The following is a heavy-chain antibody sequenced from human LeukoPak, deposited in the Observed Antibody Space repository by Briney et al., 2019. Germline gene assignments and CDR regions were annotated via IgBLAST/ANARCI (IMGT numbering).Heavy chain of an antibody. CDR3: ARGGAYCGGDCYLDAFDI. CDR1: GYSFTSYW. CDR2: IYPGDSDT. V-gene: IGHV5-51*01. Sequence: GESLKISCKGSGYSFTSYWIGWVRQMPGKGLEWMGIIYPGDSDTRYSPSFQGQVTISADKSISTAYLQWSSLKASDTAMYYCARGGAYCGGDCYLDAFDIWGQGTMVAVSS. D-gene: IGHD2-21*02. J-gene: IGHJ3*02.